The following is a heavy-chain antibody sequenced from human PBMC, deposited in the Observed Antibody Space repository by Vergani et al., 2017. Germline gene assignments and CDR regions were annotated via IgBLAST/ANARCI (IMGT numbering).Heavy chain of an antibody. J-gene: IGHJ4*02. Sequence: QVQLQESGPGLVKPSQTLSLTCSVSGDSISSGVYYWNWIRQHPGKGLEWIGYIYSTGSTHHTPSLRSRINMSVDTSKNQFSLQLNSVTAADTAIYYCARKGGYDDGDSFRIGYFDSWGPGILVTVSS. CDR2: IYSTGST. CDR3: ARKGGYDDGDSFRIGYFDS. V-gene: IGHV4-31*03. CDR1: GDSISSGVYY. D-gene: IGHD2-21*01.